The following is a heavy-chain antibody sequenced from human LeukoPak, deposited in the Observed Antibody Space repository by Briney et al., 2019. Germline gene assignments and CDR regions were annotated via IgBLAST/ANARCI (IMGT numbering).Heavy chain of an antibody. Sequence: GGSLRLSCAASGFTFSDYYMSWIRQAPGKGLEWVSYISGSSKYINYADSVKGRFTISRDNAKNSLYLQMNSLRAGDTAVYYCARGNRPPDYWGQGTLVTASS. CDR3: ARGNRPPDY. V-gene: IGHV3-11*06. CDR2: ISGSSKYI. J-gene: IGHJ4*02. CDR1: GFTFSDYY.